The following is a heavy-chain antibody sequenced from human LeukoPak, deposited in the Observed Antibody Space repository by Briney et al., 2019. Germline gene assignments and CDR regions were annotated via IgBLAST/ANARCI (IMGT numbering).Heavy chain of an antibody. CDR1: GFTFSAYA. D-gene: IGHD1-1*01. Sequence: PGGSLRLSCSASGFTFSAYAMHWVRQAPGKGLEHVSIVSADGVSTYYAMSVKGRFTISRDNSKSTGYLQVGSLRGEDMAMYYCVTNIAGAFDIWGQGTMVTVSS. V-gene: IGHV3-64*01. CDR2: VSADGVST. CDR3: VTNIAGAFDI. J-gene: IGHJ3*02.